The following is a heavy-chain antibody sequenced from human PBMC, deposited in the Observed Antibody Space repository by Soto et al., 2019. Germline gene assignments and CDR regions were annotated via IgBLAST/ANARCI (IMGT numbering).Heavy chain of an antibody. Sequence: SETLSLTCAVYGGSFSGYYWSWIRQPPGKGLEWIGEINHSGSTNYNPSLKSRVTISVDTSKDQFSLKLSSVTAADTAVYYCARGRHDFWSGYYSARYYGMDVWGQGTTVTVSS. J-gene: IGHJ6*02. CDR2: INHSGST. V-gene: IGHV4-34*01. CDR1: GGSFSGYY. CDR3: ARGRHDFWSGYYSARYYGMDV. D-gene: IGHD3-3*01.